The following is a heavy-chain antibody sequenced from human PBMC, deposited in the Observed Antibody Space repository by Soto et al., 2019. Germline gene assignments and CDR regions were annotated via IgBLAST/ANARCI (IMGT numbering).Heavy chain of an antibody. J-gene: IGHJ6*02. CDR1: GYTFTDYY. CDR3: AKDQGGYMVSGMDV. Sequence: QVQLVQSRAEVKKPGASVNVSCKASGYTFTDYYIYWLRQAPGHGLEWMGWINPNSGATNYAHNFQGWVTMTRDTSIRAAYMELSRLSSDDTAVYYCAKDQGGYMVSGMDVWGQGTTVTVSS. V-gene: IGHV1-2*04. D-gene: IGHD2-2*02. CDR2: INPNSGAT.